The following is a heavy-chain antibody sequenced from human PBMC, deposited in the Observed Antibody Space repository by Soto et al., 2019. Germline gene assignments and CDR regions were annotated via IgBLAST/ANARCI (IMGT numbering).Heavy chain of an antibody. CDR2: ISGSGAST. CDR3: ARGGPAVWGTGAHYYGLDL. CDR1: EFTFSLYV. V-gene: IGHV3-23*01. D-gene: IGHD3-16*01. Sequence: GGSLILSCVGSEFTFSLYVIGWVRQAPGKGPEWVSFISGSGASTYYADSVKGRFAISRDNSKNTVYLQMNNLRPEDTAIYSCARGGPAVWGTGAHYYGLDLWCSRTTVTASS. J-gene: IGHJ6*02.